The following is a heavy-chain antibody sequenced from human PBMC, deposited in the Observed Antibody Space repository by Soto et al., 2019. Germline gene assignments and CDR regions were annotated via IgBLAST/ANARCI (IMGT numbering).Heavy chain of an antibody. J-gene: IGHJ5*02. CDR1: GGSISSGGYS. CDR3: ARLGEIGSWSGSSWYWFDP. D-gene: IGHD6-13*01. CDR2: IYHSGST. V-gene: IGHV4-30-2*01. Sequence: PSETLFLTCAVSGGSISSGGYSWSWIRQPPGKGLEWIGYIYHSGSTYYNPSLKSRVTISVDRSKNQFSLKLSSVTAADTAVYYCARLGEIGSWSGSSWYWFDPWGQGTLVTVSS.